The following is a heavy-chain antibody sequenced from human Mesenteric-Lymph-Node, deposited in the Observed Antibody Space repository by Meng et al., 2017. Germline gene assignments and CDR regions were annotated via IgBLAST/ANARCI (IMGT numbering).Heavy chain of an antibody. J-gene: IGHJ3*02. D-gene: IGHD3-22*01. CDR1: GGTFSSYT. Sequence: ASVKVSCKASGGTFSSYTISWVRQATGQGLEWMGWMNPNSGNTGYAQKFQGRVTMTRDTSTSTVYMELSSMRSEDTAVYYCASLYYYDSSAPLAAHDAFDIWGQGTMVTVSS. CDR3: ASLYYYDSSAPLAAHDAFDI. CDR2: MNPNSGNT. V-gene: IGHV1-8*02.